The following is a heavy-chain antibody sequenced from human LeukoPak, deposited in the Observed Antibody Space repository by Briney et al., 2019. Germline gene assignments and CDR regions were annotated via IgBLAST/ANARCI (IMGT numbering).Heavy chain of an antibody. CDR2: IIPIFGTA. CDR3: ARDKGDYYGSGSDPIFDP. D-gene: IGHD3-10*01. V-gene: IGHV1-69*13. Sequence: SVKVSCKASGGTFSSYAISWVRQATGQGREWMGGIIPIFGTANYAQKFQGRVTITADESTSTAYMELSSLRSEDTAVYYCARDKGDYYGSGSDPIFDPWGQGTLVTVSS. J-gene: IGHJ5*02. CDR1: GGTFSSYA.